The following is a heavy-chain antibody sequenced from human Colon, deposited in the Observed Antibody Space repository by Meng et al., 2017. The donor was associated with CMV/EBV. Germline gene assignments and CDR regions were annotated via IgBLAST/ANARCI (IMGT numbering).Heavy chain of an antibody. CDR2: LSYDSATK. V-gene: IGHV3-30*04. Sequence: GGSLRLSCAASGFPFSRFAMHWIRRIPGKGLESVTFLSYDSATKYYSVSVKGRFTISRDNSNNLLYLQMDSLRAEDTAIYYCARRTGTTIDYWGQGTLVTVSS. D-gene: IGHD1-7*01. J-gene: IGHJ4*02. CDR3: ARRTGTTIDY. CDR1: GFPFSRFA.